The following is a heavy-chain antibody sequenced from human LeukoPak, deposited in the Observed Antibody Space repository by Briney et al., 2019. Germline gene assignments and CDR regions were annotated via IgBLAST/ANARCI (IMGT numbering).Heavy chain of an antibody. CDR2: ISDDSNTI. V-gene: IGHV3-48*04. D-gene: IGHD3-10*01. CDR1: GFIFSSYN. Sequence: GGSLRLSCAASGFIFSSYNVNWVRQAPGKGLEWVSYISDDSNTIYYADSVKGRFTISRDNGKNSLFLQMKSLRAEDTAVYYCVRDQALWGAFDIWGQGTMVTVSS. CDR3: VRDQALWGAFDI. J-gene: IGHJ3*02.